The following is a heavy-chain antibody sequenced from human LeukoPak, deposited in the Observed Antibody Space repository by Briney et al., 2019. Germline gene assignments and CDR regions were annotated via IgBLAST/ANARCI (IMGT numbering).Heavy chain of an antibody. D-gene: IGHD1-26*01. Sequence: GGSLRLSCAASGFTFRNYAMSWVRQAPGKGLEWVSGISYSGDSAYYADSVKGRFTISRDNSKNTLYLQMNSLRAEDTAVYYCAKGSRYSGSPDFFDSWGRGPLVTVSS. CDR1: GFTFRNYA. CDR2: ISYSGDSA. J-gene: IGHJ4*02. CDR3: AKGSRYSGSPDFFDS. V-gene: IGHV3-23*01.